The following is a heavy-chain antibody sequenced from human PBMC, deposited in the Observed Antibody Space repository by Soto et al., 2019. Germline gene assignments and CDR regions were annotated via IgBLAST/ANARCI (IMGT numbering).Heavy chain of an antibody. CDR1: GYSFTNNW. D-gene: IGHD2-15*01. J-gene: IGHJ4*02. CDR3: ARHLDRIYSPPFDQ. V-gene: IGHV5-10-1*01. Sequence: GESLKISCKGSGYSFTNNWISWVRQLPGKGLEWMGRIDPSDSYTNYNPSFQGHVTISADKSFSTAFLQWSSLRASDTSMYFCARHLDRIYSPPFDQWGQGTLVTVSS. CDR2: IDPSDSYT.